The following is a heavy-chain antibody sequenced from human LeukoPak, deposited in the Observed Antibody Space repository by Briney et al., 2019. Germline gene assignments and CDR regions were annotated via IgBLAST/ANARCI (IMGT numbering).Heavy chain of an antibody. CDR2: ISGSGGST. CDR1: GFTFSSYA. D-gene: IGHD3-10*01. V-gene: IGHV3-23*01. CDR3: AKDPPPGRFGELLSPYFDY. Sequence: RGSLRLSYAASGFTFSSYAMSWVRQAPGKGLEWVSAISGSGGSTYYADSVKGRFTISRDNSKNTLYLQMNSLRAEDTAVYYCAKDPPPGRFGELLSPYFDYWGQGTLVTVSS. J-gene: IGHJ4*02.